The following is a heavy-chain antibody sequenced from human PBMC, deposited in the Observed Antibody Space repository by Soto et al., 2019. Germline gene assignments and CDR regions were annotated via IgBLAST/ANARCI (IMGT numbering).Heavy chain of an antibody. Sequence: EVQLVESGGGLVQPGGSLKLSCAASGFTFSDSAMHWVRQASGKGLEWVGRIRSKVNTYATAYAASVKGRFTIYRDDSMNTAYLQMNSLKTEDTAVYYCTRRRDWTAMDPLDYWGQGTLVTVSS. CDR3: TRRRDWTAMDPLDY. CDR1: GFTFSDSA. D-gene: IGHD5-18*01. CDR2: IRSKVNTYAT. V-gene: IGHV3-73*02. J-gene: IGHJ4*02.